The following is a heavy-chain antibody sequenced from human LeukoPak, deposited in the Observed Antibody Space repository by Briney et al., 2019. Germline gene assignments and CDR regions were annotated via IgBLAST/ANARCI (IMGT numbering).Heavy chain of an antibody. CDR3: ARLGYYYDSLGHYDY. CDR2: INPTSGST. CDR1: GYTFTNYY. V-gene: IGHV1-46*01. D-gene: IGHD3-22*01. Sequence: ASVKVSCEASGYTFTNYYIHWVRQAPGQGLEWMGIINPTSGSTAYTQKFQGRVTMTRDTSTSTVYMELSSLRSDDTAVYYCARLGYYYDSLGHYDYWGQGTLVIVSS. J-gene: IGHJ4*02.